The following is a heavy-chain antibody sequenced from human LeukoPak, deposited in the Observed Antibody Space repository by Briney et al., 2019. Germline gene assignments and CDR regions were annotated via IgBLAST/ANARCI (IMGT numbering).Heavy chain of an antibody. D-gene: IGHD1-14*01. V-gene: IGHV1-69*06. CDR3: ARSPKGATTFDY. Sequence: GASVKVSCKASGGTFSSYAISWVRQAPGQGLEWMGGIILIFGTANSAQKFQGRVTITADKSTSTAYMELSSLRSEDTAVYYCARSPKGATTFDYWGQGTLVTVSS. CDR2: IILIFGTA. J-gene: IGHJ4*02. CDR1: GGTFSSYA.